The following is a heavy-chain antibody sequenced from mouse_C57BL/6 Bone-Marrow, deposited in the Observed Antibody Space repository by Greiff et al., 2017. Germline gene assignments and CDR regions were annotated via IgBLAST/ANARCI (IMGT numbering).Heavy chain of an antibody. D-gene: IGHD1-1*01. Sequence: EVMLVESGGGLVKPGGSLKLSCAASGFTFSSYAMSWVRQTPEKRLEWVATISDGGSYTYYPDNVKGRFTISRDNAKNNLYLQMSHLKSEDTAMYYWARALITTVSYFDYWGQGTTRTVSS. CDR2: ISDGGSYT. V-gene: IGHV5-4*03. CDR1: GFTFSSYA. J-gene: IGHJ2*01. CDR3: ARALITTVSYFDY.